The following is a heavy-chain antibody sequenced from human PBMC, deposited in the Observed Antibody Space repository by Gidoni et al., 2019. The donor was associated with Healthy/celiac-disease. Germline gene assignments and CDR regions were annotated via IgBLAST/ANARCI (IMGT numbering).Heavy chain of an antibody. CDR1: GGSFSGYY. D-gene: IGHD2-15*01. V-gene: IGHV4-34*01. Sequence: QVQLQQWGAGLLKPSETLSLTCAVYGGSFSGYYWSWIRQPPGKGLEWLGESNHRGSTNYNPSLKSRVTISVDTSKNQFNLKLSSETAADTAVYYCARGGTGDTKGRRNCSGGSCYHGRPFGYWGQGTLVTVSS. J-gene: IGHJ4*02. CDR2: SNHRGST. CDR3: ARGGTGDTKGRRNCSGGSCYHGRPFGY.